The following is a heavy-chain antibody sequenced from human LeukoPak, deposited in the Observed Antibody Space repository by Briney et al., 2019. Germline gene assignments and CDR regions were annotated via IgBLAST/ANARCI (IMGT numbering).Heavy chain of an antibody. V-gene: IGHV4-59*02. CDR2: THYRGDI. CDR1: GASVSSDY. CDR3: GRNLGSGSDH. D-gene: IGHD3-10*01. J-gene: IGHJ4*02. Sequence: PSETLSLTCSGSGASVSSDYWNWIRQSPGRGLEWIGYTHYRGDINYNPSLKSRLTMSVDASSNQVSLKLSSVTAADAAVYYCGRNLGSGSDHWGQGALVTVSS.